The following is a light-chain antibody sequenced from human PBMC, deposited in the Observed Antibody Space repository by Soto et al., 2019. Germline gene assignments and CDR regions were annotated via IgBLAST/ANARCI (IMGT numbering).Light chain of an antibody. Sequence: DIVMTQSPLSLPVTPGEPASISCRSSQSLLHSNGYNYLDWYLQKPGQSPQPLIYLGSNRASGVADRVSGSGSGTDFTLKISRVEAEDVGVYYCMQALQTPLTFGGGTKVEIK. CDR3: MQALQTPLT. V-gene: IGKV2-28*01. CDR1: QSLLHSNGYNY. J-gene: IGKJ4*01. CDR2: LGS.